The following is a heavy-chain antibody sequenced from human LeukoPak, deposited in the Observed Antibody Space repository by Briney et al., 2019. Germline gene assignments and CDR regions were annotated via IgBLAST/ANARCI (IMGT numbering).Heavy chain of an antibody. CDR3: ARDSCGFDF. CDR2: MSYDGSNK. CDR1: GFTFSNFA. Sequence: PGGSLRLSCAASGFTFSNFAMQWVRQAPGKGLEWVAMMSYDGSNKYTDSVKGRFTISRDNSKNMVDLYMSNLKIEDTSVYYCARDSCGFDFWGQGTLVTVSS. J-gene: IGHJ4*02. V-gene: IGHV3-30*04.